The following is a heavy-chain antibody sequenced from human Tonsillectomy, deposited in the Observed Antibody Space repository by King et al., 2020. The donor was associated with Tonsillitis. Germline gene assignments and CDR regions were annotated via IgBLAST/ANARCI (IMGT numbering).Heavy chain of an antibody. CDR1: VVSISSYY. D-gene: IGHD6-13*01. CDR2: IYYSGST. Sequence: VQLQESGPGLVKPSETLSLTCAVSVVSISSYYWSWIRQPPGKGLECIGYIYYSGSTNYNPSLKSRVTISVDTSKNQFSLKLSSVTAADTAVYYCARVIRQQDYMDVWGKGTTVTVSS. J-gene: IGHJ6*03. CDR3: ARVIRQQDYMDV. V-gene: IGHV4-59*01.